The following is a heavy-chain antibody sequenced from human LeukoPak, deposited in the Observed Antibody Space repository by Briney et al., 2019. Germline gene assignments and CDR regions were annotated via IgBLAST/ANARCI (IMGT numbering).Heavy chain of an antibody. D-gene: IGHD5-18*01. CDR3: ARGAGTAMVQYYFDY. V-gene: IGHV1-69*05. Sequence: ALVKASCKASGGTFSSYAISWVRQAPGQGLEWMGGIIPIFGTANYAQKFQGRVTITTDESTSTAYMELSSLRSEDTAVYYCARGAGTAMVQYYFDYWGQGTLVTVSS. CDR2: IIPIFGTA. J-gene: IGHJ4*02. CDR1: GGTFSSYA.